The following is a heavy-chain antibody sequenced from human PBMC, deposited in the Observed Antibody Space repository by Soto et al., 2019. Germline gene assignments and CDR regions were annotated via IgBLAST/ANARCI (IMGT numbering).Heavy chain of an antibody. V-gene: IGHV4-39*01. D-gene: IGHD3-9*01. CDR2: IYYSGST. Sequence: QLQLQESGPGLVKPSETLSLTCTVSGGSISSSSYYWGWIRQPPGKGLEWIGSIYYSGSTYYNPSLKSRVTIPVDTSKNQFALKLSSVTAADTAVYYCARRPLTGSGYALFDYWGQGTLVTVSS. J-gene: IGHJ4*02. CDR1: GGSISSSSYY. CDR3: ARRPLTGSGYALFDY.